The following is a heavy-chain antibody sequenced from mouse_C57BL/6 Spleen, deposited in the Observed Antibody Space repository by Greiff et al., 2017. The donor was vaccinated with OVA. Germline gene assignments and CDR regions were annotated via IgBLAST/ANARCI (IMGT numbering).Heavy chain of an antibody. CDR1: GYTFTGYW. D-gene: IGHD1-1*01. V-gene: IGHV1-9*01. Sequence: VKVVESGAELMKPGASVKLSCKATGYTFTGYWIEWVKQRPGHGLEWIGEILPGSGSTNYNEKFKGKATFTADTSSNTAYMQLSSLTTEDSAIYYCARGIYYYGSSHWYFDVWGTGTTVTVSS. CDR3: ARGIYYYGSSHWYFDV. J-gene: IGHJ1*03. CDR2: ILPGSGST.